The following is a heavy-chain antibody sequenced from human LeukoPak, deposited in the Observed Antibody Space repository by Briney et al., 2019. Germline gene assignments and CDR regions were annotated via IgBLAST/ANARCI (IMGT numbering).Heavy chain of an antibody. V-gene: IGHV1-46*01. D-gene: IGHD6-13*01. Sequence: ASVKVSCKASGYTFTSYYMHWVRQAPGQGLEWMGIINLSGGSTSYAQKFQGRVTMTRDTSTSTVYMELSSLRSEDTAVYYCAREWSIAAAGTDAFDIWGQGSMVTVSS. CDR3: AREWSIAAAGTDAFDI. CDR2: INLSGGST. CDR1: GYTFTSYY. J-gene: IGHJ3*02.